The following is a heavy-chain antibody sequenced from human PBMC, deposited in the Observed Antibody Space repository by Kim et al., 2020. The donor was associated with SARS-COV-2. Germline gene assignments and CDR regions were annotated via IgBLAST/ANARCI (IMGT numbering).Heavy chain of an antibody. V-gene: IGHV3-15*01. J-gene: IGHJ4*02. Sequence: GGSLRLSCAASGFTFSNAWMSWVRQAPGKGLEWVGRIKSKTDGGTTDYAAPVKGRFTISRDDSKNTLYLQMNSLKTEDTAVYYCTTLPWYSSSWYVDYWGQGTLVTVSS. CDR3: TTLPWYSSSWYVDY. D-gene: IGHD6-13*01. CDR2: IKSKTDGGTT. CDR1: GFTFSNAW.